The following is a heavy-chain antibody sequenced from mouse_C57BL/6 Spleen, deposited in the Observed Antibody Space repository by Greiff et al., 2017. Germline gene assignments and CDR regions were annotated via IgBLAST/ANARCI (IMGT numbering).Heavy chain of an antibody. J-gene: IGHJ1*03. Sequence: VQLQQSGPELVKPGASVKISCKASGYAFSSSWMNWVKQRPGQGLEWIGRIYPGDGDTNYNGKFKGKATLTADKSSSTAYMQLNSLTSEDSAVDFCARAYGSSSLYFDVWGTGTTVTVSS. D-gene: IGHD1-1*01. CDR3: ARAYGSSSLYFDV. CDR1: GYAFSSSW. CDR2: IYPGDGDT. V-gene: IGHV1-82*01.